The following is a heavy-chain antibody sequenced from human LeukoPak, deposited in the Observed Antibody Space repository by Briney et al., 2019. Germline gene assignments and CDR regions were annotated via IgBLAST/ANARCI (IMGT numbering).Heavy chain of an antibody. CDR3: PRVGRPYYYDSSGYYAYFDY. CDR1: GGTFSSYA. Sequence: ASVKVSCKASGGTFSSYAISWVRQAPGQGLEWMGRIIPIFGTANYAQKFQGRVTITTDESTSTAYMELSSLRSEDTAVYYCPRVGRPYYYDSSGYYAYFDYWGQGTLVTVSS. J-gene: IGHJ4*02. CDR2: IIPIFGTA. V-gene: IGHV1-69*05. D-gene: IGHD3-22*01.